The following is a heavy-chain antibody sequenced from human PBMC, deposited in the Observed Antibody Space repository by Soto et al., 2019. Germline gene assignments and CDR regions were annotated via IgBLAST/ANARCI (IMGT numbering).Heavy chain of an antibody. J-gene: IGHJ4*02. CDR1: GASISTNNW. V-gene: IGHV4-4*02. CDR2: VYHSGST. Sequence: SETLSLTCAVSGASISTNNWWSWVRQPPGKGLEWIGEVYHSGSTNCNPSLKSRVTISIDKSKNQFSLRLTSMTAADTAVYYCAVPGAGDFDYWSQGTLVTVSS. CDR3: AVPGAGDFDY. D-gene: IGHD6-13*01.